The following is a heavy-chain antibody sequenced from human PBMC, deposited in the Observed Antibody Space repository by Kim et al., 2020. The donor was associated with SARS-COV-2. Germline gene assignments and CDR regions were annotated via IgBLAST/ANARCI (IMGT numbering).Heavy chain of an antibody. D-gene: IGHD3-10*01. V-gene: IGHV1-18*01. Sequence: ASVKVSCKASGYTFTTYGFSWVRQAPGQRLEWMGWIRGSNGDTNYAQNFQGRVTVTKDTSTSTAYMDMRSLGSDDTAIYYCARDNGFGDHGMEYWGQGTLLTVSS. CDR3: ARDNGFGDHGMEY. CDR2: IRGSNGDT. CDR1: GYTFTTYG. J-gene: IGHJ4*02.